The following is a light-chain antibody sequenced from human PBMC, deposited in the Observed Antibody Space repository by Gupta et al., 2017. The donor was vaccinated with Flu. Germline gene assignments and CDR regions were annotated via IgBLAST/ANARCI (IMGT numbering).Light chain of an antibody. Sequence: PSPLSACVEDRVTISCGASQSREGWLASYQQRPVESPKLLIYKASKAESRVPQRFTGAGFVRQFTLTISGPQRQNFASYFSERRGASGWTFGQGTTVEIK. CDR1: QSREGW. CDR3: ERRGASGWT. V-gene: IGKV1-5*03. CDR2: KAS. J-gene: IGKJ1*01.